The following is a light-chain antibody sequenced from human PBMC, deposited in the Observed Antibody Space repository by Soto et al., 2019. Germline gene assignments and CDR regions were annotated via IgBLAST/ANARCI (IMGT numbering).Light chain of an antibody. Sequence: QSALTQPASVSGSPGQSITVSCTGTSSDIGASNYVSWYQQHPGKAPKLIISEVSNRPSGVSNRFSGSKSGSTASLTISGVQAEDEADYYCTSYTSSTTWVFGGGTKVTVL. CDR1: SSDIGASNY. V-gene: IGLV2-14*01. CDR3: TSYTSSTTWV. J-gene: IGLJ3*02. CDR2: EVS.